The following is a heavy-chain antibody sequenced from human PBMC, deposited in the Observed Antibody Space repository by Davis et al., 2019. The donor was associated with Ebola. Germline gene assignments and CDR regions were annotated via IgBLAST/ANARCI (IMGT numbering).Heavy chain of an antibody. J-gene: IGHJ4*02. CDR3: ARDVSYSTYD. D-gene: IGHD5-12*01. V-gene: IGHV3-74*01. CDR2: INSDASST. Sequence: PGGSLRLSCAASGFAFRESWRHWVRQAPGRGLVWVSHINSDASSTTYADYVKGRFTISRDNAKNTVSLQMNSLRAEDTAIYYCARDVSYSTYDLGQGTLVTVSS. CDR1: GFAFRESW.